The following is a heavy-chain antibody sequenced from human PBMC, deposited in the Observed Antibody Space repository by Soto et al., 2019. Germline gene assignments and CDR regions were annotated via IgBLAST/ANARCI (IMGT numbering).Heavy chain of an antibody. J-gene: IGHJ6*02. V-gene: IGHV4-4*07. CDR2: IYTSGST. CDR3: ARDRAGVLLWFGDLGYYYGMDV. CDR1: GGSISSYY. D-gene: IGHD3-10*01. Sequence: SETLSLTCTVSGGSISSYYWSWIRQPAGKGLGWIGRIYTSGSTNYNPSLKSRVTMSVDTSKNQFSLKLSSVTAADTAVYYCARDRAGVLLWFGDLGYYYGMDVWGQGTTVTVSS.